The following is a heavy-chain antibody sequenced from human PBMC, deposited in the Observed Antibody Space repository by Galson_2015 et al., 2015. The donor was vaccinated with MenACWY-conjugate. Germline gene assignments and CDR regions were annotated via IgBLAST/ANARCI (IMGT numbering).Heavy chain of an antibody. J-gene: IGHJ3*02. V-gene: IGHV3-30*03. CDR3: ARLRVTGTGTWGYDI. D-gene: IGHD1-1*01. Sequence: SLRLSCAASGFTFSRYGMHWVRQAPGKGLEWVAVISPDGNNKYYADSVRGRFTISRDDSKHSLLLQMNSLRVDDTAVYYCARLRVTGTGTWGYDIWGHGTMVTVSS. CDR2: ISPDGNNK. CDR1: GFTFSRYG.